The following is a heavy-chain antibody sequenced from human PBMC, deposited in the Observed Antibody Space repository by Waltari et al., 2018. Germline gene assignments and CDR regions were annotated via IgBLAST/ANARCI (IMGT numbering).Heavy chain of an antibody. D-gene: IGHD2-15*01. Sequence: QVQLQESGPGLVKPSQTLSLTCTVSGGSISSGDYYWSWIRQPPGKGLEWIGYIYYRGSTYYNPSLKRRVTISVDTSKNQCSLKLSSGTAADTAVYYCARVIGVVVAAAPRGYYYYMDVWGKGTTVTVSS. CDR1: GGSISSGDYY. CDR2: IYYRGST. J-gene: IGHJ6*03. V-gene: IGHV4-30-4*08. CDR3: ARVIGVVVAAAPRGYYYYMDV.